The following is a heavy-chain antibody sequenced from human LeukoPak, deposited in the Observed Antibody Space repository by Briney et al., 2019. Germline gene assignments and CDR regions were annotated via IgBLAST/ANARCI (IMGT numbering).Heavy chain of an antibody. CDR1: GFTFSSFS. J-gene: IGHJ6*02. CDR2: ISSSSLTM. D-gene: IGHD2/OR15-2a*01. Sequence: GGFLRLSCAASGFTFSSFSMHWVRQAPGKGLEWVSYISSSSLTMYYADSVKGRFTISRDTAKSSLYLQMNSLRAEDTAVYYCVRPSDSDLENKYFSYPTDVWGQGTTVTVSS. CDR3: VRPSDSDLENKYFSYPTDV. V-gene: IGHV3-48*01.